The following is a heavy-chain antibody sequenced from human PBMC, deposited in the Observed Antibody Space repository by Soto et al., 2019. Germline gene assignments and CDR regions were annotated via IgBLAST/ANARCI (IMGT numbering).Heavy chain of an antibody. CDR3: ARGGTLYYYYGMDV. J-gene: IGHJ6*02. Sequence: EVQLVETGGGLIQPGGSMRLSCAASGFTVSSNYMSWVRQAPGKGLEWVSVIYSGGSTYYADSVTGRFTISRDNSKNTLYLQMNSLRAEDTAVYYCARGGTLYYYYGMDVWGQGTTVTVSS. CDR2: IYSGGST. V-gene: IGHV3-53*02. CDR1: GFTVSSNY.